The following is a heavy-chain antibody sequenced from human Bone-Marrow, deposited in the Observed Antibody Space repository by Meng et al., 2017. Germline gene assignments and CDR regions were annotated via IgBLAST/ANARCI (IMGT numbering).Heavy chain of an antibody. J-gene: IGHJ4*02. Sequence: QGQLVQSGAEVKKPWASGKASCKASGYTFPDYWLHWVRRAPGQGLEWMGRINPKSGDTHYAQRFQGRVTMTGDTSISTAYMELSGLRSDDTAMYYCARDEDISAAGKLFGDYWGQGTLVTVFS. D-gene: IGHD6-13*01. CDR1: GYTFPDYW. CDR2: INPKSGDT. CDR3: ARDEDISAAGKLFGDY. V-gene: IGHV1-2*06.